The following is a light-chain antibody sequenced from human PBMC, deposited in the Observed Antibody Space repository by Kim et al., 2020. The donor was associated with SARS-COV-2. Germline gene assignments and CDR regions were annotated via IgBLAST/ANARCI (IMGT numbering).Light chain of an antibody. Sequence: DKYACWYQQKPGQSPVLVIYQDSKRPSGIHERFSGSNSGNTATLTISGTQAMDEADYYCQAWDSSTNYVFGTGTKVTVL. CDR1: DKY. J-gene: IGLJ1*01. CDR3: QAWDSSTNYV. V-gene: IGLV3-1*01. CDR2: QDS.